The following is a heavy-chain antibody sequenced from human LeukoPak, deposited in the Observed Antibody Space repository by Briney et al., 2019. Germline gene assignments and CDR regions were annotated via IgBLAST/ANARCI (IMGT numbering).Heavy chain of an antibody. CDR2: IKQYGSEK. V-gene: IGHV3-7*01. CDR1: EFPFRSYW. J-gene: IGHJ3*01. Sequence: GGSLRLSCAASEFPFRSYWMSWVRQAPGKGLEWVANIKQYGSEKYYVDSVKGRFTISRDNAKNSLYLQMSSLRAEDTAVYYCARSSSSAFDLWGQGTMVTVSS. D-gene: IGHD6-6*01. CDR3: ARSSSSAFDL.